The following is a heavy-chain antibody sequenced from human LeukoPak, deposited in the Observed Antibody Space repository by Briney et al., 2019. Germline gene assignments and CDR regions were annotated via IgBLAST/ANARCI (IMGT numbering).Heavy chain of an antibody. Sequence: QSGGSLTLSCAASGFTFSSYGMHWVRQAPGKGLEWVAVISYDGASKNYVDSVKGRFTISRDNSKNTLYLQMSSLRPEDTALYYCAKPGGRYFDYWGQGTLVTVSS. CDR2: ISYDGASK. CDR3: AKPGGRYFDY. J-gene: IGHJ4*02. D-gene: IGHD3-16*01. CDR1: GFTFSSYG. V-gene: IGHV3-30*18.